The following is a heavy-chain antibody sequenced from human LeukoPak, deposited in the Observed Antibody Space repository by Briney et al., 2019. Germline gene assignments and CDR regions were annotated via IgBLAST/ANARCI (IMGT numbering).Heavy chain of an antibody. CDR1: GGSISSYY. CDR3: ARDQSSGWYGGWFDP. J-gene: IGHJ5*02. D-gene: IGHD6-19*01. Sequence: SETLSLTCTVSGGSISSYYWSWIRQPAGKGLEWIGRIYTSGSTNYNPSLKSRVTMSVDTSKNQFSLELSSVTAADTAVYYCARDQSSGWYGGWFDPWGQGTLVTVSS. V-gene: IGHV4-4*07. CDR2: IYTSGST.